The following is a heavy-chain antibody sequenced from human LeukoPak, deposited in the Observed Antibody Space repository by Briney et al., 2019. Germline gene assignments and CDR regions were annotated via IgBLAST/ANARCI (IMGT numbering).Heavy chain of an antibody. CDR3: TQSNY. J-gene: IGHJ4*02. CDR2: IRSKADNYAT. CDR1: GFTFSGSP. Sequence: PGGSLRLSCEASGFTFSGSPILWVRQASGKGLEWVGRIRSKADNYATAYAASVQGRCTISRDDSKSTAYLQLNSLKTEDTAVYYCTQSNYWGQGALVTVSS. V-gene: IGHV3-73*01.